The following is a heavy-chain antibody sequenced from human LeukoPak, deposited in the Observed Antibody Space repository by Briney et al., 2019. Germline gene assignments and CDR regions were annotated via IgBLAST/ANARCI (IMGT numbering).Heavy chain of an antibody. D-gene: IGHD2-2*02. CDR2: IIPIFGTA. V-gene: IGHV1-69*13. J-gene: IGHJ4*02. CDR3: ARQCSSTSCYSGQNDY. Sequence: SVKVSCKASGGTFSSYAISWVRQAPGQGLEWMGGIIPIFGTANYAQKFQGRVTITADESTSTAYMELSSLRSEDTAVYYCARQCSSTSCYSGQNDYWGQGTLVTVSS. CDR1: GGTFSSYA.